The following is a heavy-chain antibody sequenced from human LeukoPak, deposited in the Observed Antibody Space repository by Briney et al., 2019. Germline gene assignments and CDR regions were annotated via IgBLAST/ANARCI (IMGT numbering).Heavy chain of an antibody. J-gene: IGHJ6*03. D-gene: IGHD6-6*01. Sequence: LWEPLSLPCVAYGWSFGGYYCSWIRQPPGKGLEWIGEINHSGSTNYNPSLKSRVTISVDTSKNQFSLKLSSVPAADTAVYYCASSIASRSYYYYYYMDVGGKGTTVTVSS. V-gene: IGHV4-34*01. CDR1: GWSFGGYY. CDR2: INHSGST. CDR3: ASSIASRSYYYYYYMDV.